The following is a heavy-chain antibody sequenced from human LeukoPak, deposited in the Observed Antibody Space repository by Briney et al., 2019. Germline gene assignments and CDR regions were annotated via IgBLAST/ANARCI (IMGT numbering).Heavy chain of an antibody. CDR3: AKDRYRIEARSFDS. V-gene: IGHV3-23*01. Sequence: PGGSLRPSCAASGFTFSNYAMSWVRQAPGKGLEWVSTISGSGGSTYYADSVKGRFTISRDKSKNTLYLQTNSLRAEDTAVYYCAKDRYRIEARSFDSWGQGTLVTVSS. CDR2: ISGSGGST. D-gene: IGHD6-6*01. J-gene: IGHJ4*02. CDR1: GFTFSNYA.